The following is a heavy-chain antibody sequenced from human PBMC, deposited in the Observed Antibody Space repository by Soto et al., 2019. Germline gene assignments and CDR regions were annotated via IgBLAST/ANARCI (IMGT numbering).Heavy chain of an antibody. CDR2: ISGSGTVT. CDR1: GFTFSSYA. J-gene: IGHJ4*02. CDR3: ARDQNWNAGLGRV. Sequence: GGSLRLSCAASGFTFSSYAMSWVRQAPGKGLEWVSAISGSGTVTYYADSVKGRFTISRDNSKNTLYLQMNSLRAEDTAVYYCARDQNWNAGLGRVWGQGTLVTVSS. V-gene: IGHV3-23*01. D-gene: IGHD1-1*01.